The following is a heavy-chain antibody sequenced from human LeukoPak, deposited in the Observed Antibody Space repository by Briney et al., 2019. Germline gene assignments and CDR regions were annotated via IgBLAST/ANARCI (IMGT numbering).Heavy chain of an antibody. Sequence: AGGSLRLSCAASGFTFSTYAMSWVRQAPRRGLEWVSSIIDSGGATYYADSVKGRFTISRDNSKNTLYLQMNSLRAEDTAVYYCAKDRRAVAGFDYWGQGTLVTVSS. CDR3: AKDRRAVAGFDY. V-gene: IGHV3-23*01. D-gene: IGHD6-19*01. CDR2: IIDSGGAT. CDR1: GFTFSTYA. J-gene: IGHJ4*02.